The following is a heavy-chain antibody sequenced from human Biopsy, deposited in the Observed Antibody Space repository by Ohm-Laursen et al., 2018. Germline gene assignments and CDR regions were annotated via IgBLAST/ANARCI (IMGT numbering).Heavy chain of an antibody. CDR2: INPKSGGT. CDR1: GYTFTGYY. D-gene: IGHD3-3*01. Sequence: ASVKVSCKASGYTFTGYYLHWVRQAPGQGLEWMGWINPKSGGTHYLEKFRGRVTMTTDTSTSTAYMDLRSLRSDDTAVYYCARDRWPHVTLLGLVVFDFWGQGTLVIVSS. V-gene: IGHV1-2*02. J-gene: IGHJ4*02. CDR3: ARDRWPHVTLLGLVVFDF.